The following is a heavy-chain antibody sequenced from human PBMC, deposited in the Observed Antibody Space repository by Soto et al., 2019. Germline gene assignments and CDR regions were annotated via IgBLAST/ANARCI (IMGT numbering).Heavy chain of an antibody. CDR2: ISGSGGST. CDR3: AKGGEYSGCASTDC. D-gene: IGHD6-19*01. CDR1: GFTFSSYA. V-gene: IGHV3-23*01. Sequence: GSLRLSCAASGFTFSSYAMSWVRQAPGKGLEWVSAISGSGGSTYYADSVKGRFTISRDNSKNTLYLQMNSLGAEDTAVYYCAKGGEYSGCASTDCWGQGTLDNVSS. J-gene: IGHJ4*02.